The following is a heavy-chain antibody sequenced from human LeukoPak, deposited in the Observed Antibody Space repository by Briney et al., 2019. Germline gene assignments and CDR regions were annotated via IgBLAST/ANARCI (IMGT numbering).Heavy chain of an antibody. CDR1: GFTFSSYS. Sequence: GSLRLSCAASGFTFSSYSMNWVRQAPGKGLEWVSYISSSSSTIYYADSVKGRFTISRDNAKNSLYLQMNSLRAEDTAVYYCAVTYYYDSSDLPFDYWGQGTLVTVSS. J-gene: IGHJ4*02. CDR2: ISSSSSTI. V-gene: IGHV3-48*01. CDR3: AVTYYYDSSDLPFDY. D-gene: IGHD3-22*01.